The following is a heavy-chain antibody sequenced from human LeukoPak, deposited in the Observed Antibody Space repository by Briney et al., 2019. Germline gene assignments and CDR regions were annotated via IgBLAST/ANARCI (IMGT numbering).Heavy chain of an antibody. D-gene: IGHD3-22*01. V-gene: IGHV3-23*01. Sequence: PGGSLRLSCVVSGITLSNYGMSWVRQAPGKGLEWVAGMSGSGGSTNYADSVKGRLTISRDNPKNTLYLQMNSLRAEDTAVYFCAKRGVVIRVILVGFHKEAYYFDSWGQGALVTVSS. CDR2: MSGSGGST. CDR1: GITLSNYG. J-gene: IGHJ4*02. CDR3: AKRGVVIRVILVGFHKEAYYFDS.